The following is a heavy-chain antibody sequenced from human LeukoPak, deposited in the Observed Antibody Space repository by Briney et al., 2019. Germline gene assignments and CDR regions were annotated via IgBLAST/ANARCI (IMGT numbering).Heavy chain of an antibody. J-gene: IGHJ4*02. D-gene: IGHD3-16*01. V-gene: IGHV4-38-2*01. CDR2: IYHSGST. CDR1: GSSISSGYY. CDR3: ARLGPFFDY. Sequence: SETLSLTCAVSGSSISSGYYWGWIRQPPGRGLEWIGNIYHSGSTYYKSSLKSRVTISLDTSKNQFSLKLTSVTAADTAVYYCARLGPFFDYWGQGTLVTVSS.